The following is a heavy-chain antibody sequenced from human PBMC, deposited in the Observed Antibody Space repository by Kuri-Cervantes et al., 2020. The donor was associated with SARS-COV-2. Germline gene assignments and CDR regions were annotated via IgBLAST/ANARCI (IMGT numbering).Heavy chain of an antibody. V-gene: IGHV3-13*05. CDR1: GFTFSSYD. CDR3: ARDSNTYYDFWSGYYTGWFDP. D-gene: IGHD3-3*01. CDR2: IGTAGDP. J-gene: IGHJ5*02. Sequence: GESLKISCAASGFTFSSYDMHWVRQATGKGLEWVSAIGTAGDPYYADPVKGRFTISRDNSKNTLYLQMNSLRAEDTAVYYCARDSNTYYDFWSGYYTGWFDPWGRGTLVTVSS.